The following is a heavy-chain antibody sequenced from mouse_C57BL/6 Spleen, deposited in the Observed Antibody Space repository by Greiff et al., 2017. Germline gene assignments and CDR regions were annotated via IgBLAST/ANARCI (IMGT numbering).Heavy chain of an antibody. D-gene: IGHD2-4*01. J-gene: IGHJ3*01. CDR3: ASPPYYYDEAWFAY. Sequence: EVQRVESGPGLVKPSQSLSLTCSVTGYSITSGYYWNWIRQFPGNKLEWMGYISYDGSNNYNPSLKNRISITRDTSKNQFFLKLNSVTTEDTATYYCASPPYYYDEAWFAYWGQGTLVTVSA. CDR1: GYSITSGYY. CDR2: ISYDGSN. V-gene: IGHV3-6*01.